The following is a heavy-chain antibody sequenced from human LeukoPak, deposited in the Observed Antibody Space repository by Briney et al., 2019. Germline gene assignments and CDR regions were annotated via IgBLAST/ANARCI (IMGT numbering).Heavy chain of an antibody. D-gene: IGHD3-10*01. CDR1: RYNFATYW. V-gene: IGHV5-51*01. J-gene: IGHJ4*02. CDR3: ARSRGPIDD. CDR2: IYPADSDT. Sequence: VESLGISCKGSRYNFATYWIAWVRQMPGKGLEWMGIIYPADSDTRYSPSFQGQVTISADRSINTPYLQWISLKASDTAIYYCARSRGPIDDWGQGTLVTVSS.